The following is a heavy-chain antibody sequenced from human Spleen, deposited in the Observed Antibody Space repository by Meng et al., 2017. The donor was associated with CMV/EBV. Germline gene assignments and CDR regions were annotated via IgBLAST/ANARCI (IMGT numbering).Heavy chain of an antibody. V-gene: IGHV1-18*01. J-gene: IGHJ5*01. CDR1: GYTFTTYS. D-gene: IGHD1-7*01. Sequence: ASVKVSCKASGYTFTTYSITWVRQAPGQGLEWMGWISPYNGNIDSAREFQGRLTMTTDTSTSTAYMELRSLRSGDTAIYYCARGSWNYDSWGRGTLVTVSS. CDR2: ISPYNGNI. CDR3: ARGSWNYDS.